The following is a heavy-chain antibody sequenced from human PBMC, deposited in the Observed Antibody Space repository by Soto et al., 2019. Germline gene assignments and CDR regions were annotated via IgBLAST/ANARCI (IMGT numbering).Heavy chain of an antibody. CDR1: GGSISSGDYY. CDR2: IYYSGST. Sequence: PSETLSLTCTVSGGSISSGDYYWSWIRQPPGKGLEWIGYIYYSGSTYYNPSLKSRVTISVDTSKNQFSLKLSSVTAADTAVYYCARESNDYNTYGMDVWGQGTKVTVSS. V-gene: IGHV4-30-4*01. CDR3: ARESNDYNTYGMDV. J-gene: IGHJ6*02. D-gene: IGHD4-4*01.